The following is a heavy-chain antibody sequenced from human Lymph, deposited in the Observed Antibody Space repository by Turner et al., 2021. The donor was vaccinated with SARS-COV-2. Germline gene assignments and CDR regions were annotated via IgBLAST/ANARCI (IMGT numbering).Heavy chain of an antibody. Sequence: DVQLLESGGGLVQRGGSLRLSRAASGFTFSNYAMSWVRQAPGKGLEWVSAISASGGSTYYADSVKGRFTISRDNSKNTLYLQMNSLRAEDTAVYYCAKDPNWYVLSAVDYWGQGTLVTVSS. V-gene: IGHV3-23*01. J-gene: IGHJ4*02. CDR3: AKDPNWYVLSAVDY. D-gene: IGHD1-1*01. CDR1: GFTFSNYA. CDR2: ISASGGST.